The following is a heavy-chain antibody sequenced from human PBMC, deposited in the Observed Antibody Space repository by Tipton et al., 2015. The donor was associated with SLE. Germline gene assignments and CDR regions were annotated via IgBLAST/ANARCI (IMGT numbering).Heavy chain of an antibody. V-gene: IGHV4-59*07. Sequence: TLSLTCTVSGGSISSYYWSWIRQPPGKGLEWIGYIYYSGSTNYNPSLKSRVTISVDTSKNQFSLKLSSVTAADTAVYYCARYWPEVGGAFDIWGQGTMVTVSS. CDR3: ARYWPEVGGAFDI. CDR2: IYYSGST. D-gene: IGHD1-14*01. J-gene: IGHJ3*02. CDR1: GGSISSYY.